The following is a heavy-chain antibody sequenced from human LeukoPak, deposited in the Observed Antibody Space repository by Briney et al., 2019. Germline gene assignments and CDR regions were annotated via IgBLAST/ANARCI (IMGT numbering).Heavy chain of an antibody. Sequence: GGSLRLSCAASGFTFTSYSMIWVRQAPGQGLEWVSGTSDRGDYTYYADSVKGTFTISRDNSKNTLYLQMNSRRAEDTAVYYCAKTRPLDSSSWSHGDYWGQGTLVTVSS. D-gene: IGHD6-13*01. CDR3: AKTRPLDSSSWSHGDY. CDR1: GFTFTSYS. V-gene: IGHV3-23*01. J-gene: IGHJ4*02. CDR2: TSDRGDYT.